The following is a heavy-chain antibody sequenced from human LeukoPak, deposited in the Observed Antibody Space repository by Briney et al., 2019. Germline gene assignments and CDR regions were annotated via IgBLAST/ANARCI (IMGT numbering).Heavy chain of an antibody. J-gene: IGHJ1*01. Sequence: GGSLRLSCAASGFTFSSYEMNWVRQAPGQGLEWVSYISSSGSTIYYADSVKGRFTISRDNAKNSLYLQMNSLRAEDTAVYYCAAYCGGDCYSHFQHWGQGTLVTVSS. D-gene: IGHD2-21*02. CDR1: GFTFSSYE. V-gene: IGHV3-48*03. CDR3: AAYCGGDCYSHFQH. CDR2: ISSSGSTI.